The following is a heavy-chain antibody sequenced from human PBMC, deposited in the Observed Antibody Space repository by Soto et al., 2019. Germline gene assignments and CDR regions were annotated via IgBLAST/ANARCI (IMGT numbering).Heavy chain of an antibody. CDR3: ARQGSRAFDI. Sequence: SETLSLTCTVSGGSISTSVYYWGWIRQPPGRGLEWMANIYYSGSAYYNPSLKSRVSTSVDTSKNHFSLKLRSVTAADTAVYYCARQGSRAFDIWGQGTMVTVSS. CDR2: IYYSGSA. V-gene: IGHV4-39*01. J-gene: IGHJ3*02. CDR1: GGSISTSVYY. D-gene: IGHD2-15*01.